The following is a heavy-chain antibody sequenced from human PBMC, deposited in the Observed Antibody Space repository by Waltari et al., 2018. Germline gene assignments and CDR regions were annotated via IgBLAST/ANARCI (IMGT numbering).Heavy chain of an antibody. CDR3: VRDSPEVVAGSPWFDT. V-gene: IGHV1-69*12. D-gene: IGHD6-19*01. CDR2: IIPLCGAA. CDR1: GGTFDRYA. Sequence: QVQLMQSGAEVKKTGSSVKVSCNTSGGTFDRYAISWVRQTPGQGLEWMGGIIPLCGAANYAQKFQGRVTITADESMTTVYMDLSSLRSEDTAVYYCVRDSPEVVAGSPWFDTWGQGTLVIVSS. J-gene: IGHJ5*02.